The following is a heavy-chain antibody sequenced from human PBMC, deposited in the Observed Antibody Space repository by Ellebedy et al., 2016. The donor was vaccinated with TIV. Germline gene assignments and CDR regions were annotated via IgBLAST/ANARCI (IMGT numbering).Heavy chain of an antibody. CDR3: ERALGLRVMTGYYYYYGMDV. CDR1: GFTFSSYD. D-gene: IGHD5-12*01. Sequence: GGSLRLXXAASGFTFSSYDMHWVRQATGKGLERVSAIGTTGDTYYPGSVKGRFTISRENAKNSLYLQMNSLRAGDTAVYYCERALGLRVMTGYYYYYGMDVWGQGTTVTVSS. J-gene: IGHJ6*02. V-gene: IGHV3-13*01. CDR2: IGTTGDT.